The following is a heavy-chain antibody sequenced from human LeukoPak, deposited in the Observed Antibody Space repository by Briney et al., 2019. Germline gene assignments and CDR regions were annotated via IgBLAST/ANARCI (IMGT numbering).Heavy chain of an antibody. CDR3: ASAVAVDDAFDI. V-gene: IGHV1-69*06. J-gene: IGHJ3*02. Sequence: ASVKASCKASGYTFTSYGISWVRQAPGQGLEWMGGIIPIFGTANYAQKFQGRVTITADKSTSTAYMELSSLRSEDTAVYYCASAVAVDDAFDIWGQGTMVTVSS. D-gene: IGHD6-19*01. CDR2: IIPIFGTA. CDR1: GYTFTSYG.